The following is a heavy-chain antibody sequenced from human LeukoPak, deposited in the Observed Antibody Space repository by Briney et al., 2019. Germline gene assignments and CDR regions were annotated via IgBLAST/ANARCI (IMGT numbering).Heavy chain of an antibody. CDR3: ARDPLLWFGELRP. CDR2: ISGNNGNT. CDR1: GYTFTSYG. V-gene: IGHV1-18*01. Sequence: EASVKVSCKASGYTFTSYGVSWVRQAPGQGLEWMGWISGNNGNTYYTQNLQGRVTMTADTPTSTAYVELRSLRSDDTAVYYCARDPLLWFGELRPWGQGTLVTVSS. J-gene: IGHJ5*02. D-gene: IGHD3-10*01.